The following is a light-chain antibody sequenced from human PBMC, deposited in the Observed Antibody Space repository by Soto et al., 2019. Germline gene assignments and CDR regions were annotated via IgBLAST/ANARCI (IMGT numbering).Light chain of an antibody. Sequence: ETVLTQSPGTLSLSPGERVTLSCRASQSVSSSYLAWYQQKPGQAPRHLIYGASSRATGIPDRFSGSGSGTDFTLTISRLEPEDFAVYYCQQYGSSPLVTFGQGARLESK. V-gene: IGKV3-20*01. CDR1: QSVSSSY. J-gene: IGKJ5*01. CDR2: GAS. CDR3: QQYGSSPLVT.